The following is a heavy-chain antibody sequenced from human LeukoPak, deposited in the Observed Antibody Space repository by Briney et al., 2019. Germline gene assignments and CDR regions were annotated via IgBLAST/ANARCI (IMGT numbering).Heavy chain of an antibody. V-gene: IGHV4-4*02. D-gene: IGHD5-18*01. Sequence: PSGALSVTCVVSGGSLRSSNWWSWVRQAPGKGLAWIGEIYDSGSTNYNPSLNSRLTIPVDKSKNQFSLKLSSVTAADTAVYYCARDRSPRGYSYGPDAFDIWGQGTMVTVSS. CDR3: ARDRSPRGYSYGPDAFDI. J-gene: IGHJ3*02. CDR1: GGSLRSSNW. CDR2: IYDSGST.